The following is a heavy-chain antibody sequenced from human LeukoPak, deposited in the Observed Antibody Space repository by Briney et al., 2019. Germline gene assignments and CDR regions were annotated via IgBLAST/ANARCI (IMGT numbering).Heavy chain of an antibody. CDR1: GFTFSDYY. J-gene: IGHJ5*02. V-gene: IGHV3-11*01. Sequence: PGGSLRLSWAASGFTFSDYYMSWIRQAPGKGLEWVSYISSSGSTIYYADSVKGRFTISRDNAKNSLYLQMNTLRAEDTAVYYCASKAGKYCSSTSCYTSWFDPWGQGTLVTVSS. D-gene: IGHD2-2*02. CDR2: ISSSGSTI. CDR3: ASKAGKYCSSTSCYTSWFDP.